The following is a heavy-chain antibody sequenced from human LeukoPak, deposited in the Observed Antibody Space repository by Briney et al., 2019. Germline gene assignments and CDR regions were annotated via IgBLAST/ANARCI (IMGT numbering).Heavy chain of an antibody. Sequence: GSLRLSCAASGFTFSDYYMGWIRQAPGKGLEWVSYIDMSATTIYYADSVKGRFTISRDNAKNSLFLQMNSLRAEDTAVYYCAKAIWCSGGSCYGGYNWFDPWGQGTLVTVSS. CDR3: AKAIWCSGGSCYGGYNWFDP. CDR1: GFTFSDYY. V-gene: IGHV3-11*01. CDR2: IDMSATTI. J-gene: IGHJ5*02. D-gene: IGHD2-15*01.